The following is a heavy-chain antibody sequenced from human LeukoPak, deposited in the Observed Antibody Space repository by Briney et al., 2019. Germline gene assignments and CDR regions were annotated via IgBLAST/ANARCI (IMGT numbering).Heavy chain of an antibody. CDR3: ARGAPGYCSGGSCYYYYYDMDV. Sequence: SETLSLTCAVYGGSFSGYYWSWIRQPPGKGREWIGEINHSGSTNYNPSLKSRVTISVDTSQHQFSLKPSSVTAADTAVYYCARGAPGYCSGGSCYYYYYDMDVWGKGTTVTVSS. J-gene: IGHJ6*03. D-gene: IGHD2-15*01. CDR2: INHSGST. V-gene: IGHV4-34*01. CDR1: GGSFSGYY.